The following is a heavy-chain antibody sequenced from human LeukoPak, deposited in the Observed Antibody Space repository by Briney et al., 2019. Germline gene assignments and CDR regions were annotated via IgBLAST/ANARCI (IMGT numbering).Heavy chain of an antibody. CDR1: GFTFDDHG. CDR2: IKWNGRST. V-gene: IGHV3-20*04. D-gene: IGHD5-24*01. CDR3: ARDPTNLWSPSYSYFDL. Sequence: PGGSLRLSCAAFGFTFDDHGMTWVRQVPGKRLEWVAGIKWNGRSTEYADSVKGRFTISRDNTRSSLYLQMNSLTVDDTAFYYCARDPTNLWSPSYSYFDLWGRGTLVTVSS. J-gene: IGHJ2*01.